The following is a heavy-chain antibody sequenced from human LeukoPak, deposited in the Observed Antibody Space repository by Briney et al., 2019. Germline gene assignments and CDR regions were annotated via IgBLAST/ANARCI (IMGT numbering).Heavy chain of an antibody. D-gene: IGHD3-10*01. CDR2: ISGSGSST. Sequence: GGSLRLSCAASGFTFSSYGMTWVRQAPGKGLEWVSDISGSGSSTNYADSVRGRFTISRDNSKNTLYLQMNSLRAEDTAVYYCAKDLWWFGEFPNVFDIWGQGTMVTVSS. CDR1: GFTFSSYG. V-gene: IGHV3-23*01. CDR3: AKDLWWFGEFPNVFDI. J-gene: IGHJ3*02.